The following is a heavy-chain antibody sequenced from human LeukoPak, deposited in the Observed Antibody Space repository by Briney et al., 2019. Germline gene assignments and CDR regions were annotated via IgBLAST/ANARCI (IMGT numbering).Heavy chain of an antibody. CDR2: IIPIFGTA. J-gene: IGHJ6*03. CDR3: ARGRQWLARTFYYYYYMDV. CDR1: GGTFSSYA. V-gene: IGHV1-69*06. Sequence: ASVKVSCKASGGTFSSYAISWVRQAPGQGLEWMGGIIPIFGTANYAQKFQGRVTITADKSTSTAYMELSSLRSEDTAVYYCARGRQWLARTFYYYYYMDVWGKGTTVTVSS. D-gene: IGHD6-19*01.